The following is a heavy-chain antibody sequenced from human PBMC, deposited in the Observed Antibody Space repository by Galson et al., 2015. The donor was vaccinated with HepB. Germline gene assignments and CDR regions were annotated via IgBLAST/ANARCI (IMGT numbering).Heavy chain of an antibody. CDR1: GFTFSSYS. J-gene: IGHJ6*03. D-gene: IGHD3-3*01. V-gene: IGHV3-21*01. CDR2: ISSSSSYI. CDR3: ARDPLEWLSHYYYYYMDV. Sequence: SLRLSCAASGFTFSSYSMNWVRQAPGKGLEWVSSISSSSSYIYYADSVKGRFTISRDNAKNSLYLQMNSLRAEDTAVYYCARDPLEWLSHYYYYYMDVWGKGTTVTVSS.